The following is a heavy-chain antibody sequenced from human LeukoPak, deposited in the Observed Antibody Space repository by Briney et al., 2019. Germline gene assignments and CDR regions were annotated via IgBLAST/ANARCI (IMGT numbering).Heavy chain of an antibody. CDR3: TQGGVTSSGFDP. CDR2: IKSKTDGGTT. V-gene: IGHV3-15*01. CDR1: GFTFSNAW. Sequence: GGSLRLSCAASGFTFSNAWMSWVRQAPGKGLGWVGRIKSKTDGGTTDYAAPVKGRFTISRDDSKNTLYLQMNSLKTEDTAVYYCTQGGVTSSGFDPWGQGTLVTVSS. D-gene: IGHD2-21*02. J-gene: IGHJ5*02.